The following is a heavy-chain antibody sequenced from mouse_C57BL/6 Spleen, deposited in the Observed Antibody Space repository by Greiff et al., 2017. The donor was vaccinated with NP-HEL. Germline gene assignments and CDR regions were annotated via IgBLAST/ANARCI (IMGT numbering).Heavy chain of an antibody. CDR1: GYTFTSYW. CDR3: ATYGNYPWFAY. D-gene: IGHD2-1*01. CDR2: IHPNSGST. V-gene: IGHV1-64*01. J-gene: IGHJ3*01. Sequence: QVQLQQPGAELVKPGASVKLSCKASGYTFTSYWMHWVKQRPGQGLEWIGMIHPNSGSTNYNEKFKSKATLTVDKSSSTAYMQLSSLTSVDSAVYYCATYGNYPWFAYWGQGTLVTVSA.